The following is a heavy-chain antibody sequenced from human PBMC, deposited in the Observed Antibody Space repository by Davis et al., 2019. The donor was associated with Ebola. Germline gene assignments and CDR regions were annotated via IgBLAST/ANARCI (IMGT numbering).Heavy chain of an antibody. D-gene: IGHD4-17*01. CDR2: ISYDGSNK. CDR1: GFTFSSYA. Sequence: PGGSLRLSCAASGFTFSSYAMHWVRQAPGKGLEWVAVISYDGSNKYYADSVKGRFTISRDNAKNSLYLQMNSLRAEDTAVYYCARDTGGDYGLTDYYYYGMDVWGQGTTVTVSS. V-gene: IGHV3-30-3*01. J-gene: IGHJ6*02. CDR3: ARDTGGDYGLTDYYYYGMDV.